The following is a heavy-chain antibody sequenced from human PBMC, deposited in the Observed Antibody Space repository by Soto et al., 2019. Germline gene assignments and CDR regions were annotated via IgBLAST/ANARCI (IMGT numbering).Heavy chain of an antibody. D-gene: IGHD3-9*01. V-gene: IGHV3-53*04. J-gene: IGHJ4*02. CDR2: IYSGGST. Sequence: EVQLVESGGGLVQPGGSLRLSCAASGFTVSSNYMSWVRLAPGKGLEWVSVIYSGGSTYYADSVKGRFTISRHNSKNRLYLQMNSLRAEDTAVYYCASTRLTGYFDWNWGQGTLVTVSS. CDR3: ASTRLTGYFDWN. CDR1: GFTVSSNY.